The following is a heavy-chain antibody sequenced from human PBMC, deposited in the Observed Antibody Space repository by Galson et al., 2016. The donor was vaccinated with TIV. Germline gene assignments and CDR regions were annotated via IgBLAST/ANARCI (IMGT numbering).Heavy chain of an antibody. Sequence: PALVKPTQTLTLTYSFSGFSLTTSGVCVSWIRQPPGKALEWLARIDWDDDKNYSPFLKSRLTVSKGTSKKQVVLTLIDMDPVDTATYFCALTYFSEISAYWFDQWGHGTLVIVSA. J-gene: IGHJ5*02. CDR1: GFSLTTSGVC. V-gene: IGHV2-70*11. CDR2: IDWDDDK. D-gene: IGHD3-16*01. CDR3: ALTYFSEISAYWFDQ.